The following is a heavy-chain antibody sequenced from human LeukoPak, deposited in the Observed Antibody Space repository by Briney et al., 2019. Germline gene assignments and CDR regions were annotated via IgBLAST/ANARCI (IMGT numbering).Heavy chain of an antibody. CDR2: ISAYNGNT. V-gene: IGHV1-18*04. J-gene: IGHJ4*02. D-gene: IGHD6-19*01. CDR3: ARDGSIAVAGYYFDY. CDR1: GYTFISYG. Sequence: GASVKVSCKASGYTFISYGISWVRQAPGQGLEWMGWISAYNGNTNYAQKLQGRVTMTTDTSTSTAYMELRSLRSDDTAVYYCARDGSIAVAGYYFDYWGQGTLVTVSS.